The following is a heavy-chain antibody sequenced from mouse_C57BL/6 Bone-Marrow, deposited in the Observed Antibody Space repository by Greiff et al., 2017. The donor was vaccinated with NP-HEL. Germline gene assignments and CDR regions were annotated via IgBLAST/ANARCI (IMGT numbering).Heavy chain of an antibody. Sequence: QVHVKQPGAELVMPGASVKLSCKASGYTFTSYWMHWVKQRPGQGLEWIGEIDPSDSYTNYNQKFKGKSTLTVDKSSSTAYMQLSSLTSEDSAVYYCARRAYYIDYWGQGTTLTVSS. CDR1: GYTFTSYW. V-gene: IGHV1-69*01. D-gene: IGHD3-3*01. J-gene: IGHJ2*01. CDR3: ARRAYYIDY. CDR2: IDPSDSYT.